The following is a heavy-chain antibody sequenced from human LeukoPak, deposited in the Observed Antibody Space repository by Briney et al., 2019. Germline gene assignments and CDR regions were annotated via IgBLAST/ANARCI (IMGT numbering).Heavy chain of an antibody. CDR1: GDSVSSNRAA. J-gene: IGHJ4*02. CDR3: ARVGTYGSGSYLSWLDY. D-gene: IGHD3-10*01. V-gene: IGHV6-1*01. CDR2: TYYWSKWYN. Sequence: QTLSLTCVISGDSVSSNRAAWNWIRQSPSRGLEWLGRTYYWSKWYNDYAVSVKSRITINPDTSKNQFSLQLNSVTPEDTAVCYCARVGTYGSGSYLSWLDYWGQGTLVTVSS.